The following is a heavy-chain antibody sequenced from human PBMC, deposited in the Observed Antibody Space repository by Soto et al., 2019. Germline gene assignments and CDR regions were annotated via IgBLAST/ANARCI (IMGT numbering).Heavy chain of an antibody. CDR2: INYSGFT. CDR1: GGSVISDSNW. J-gene: IGHJ5*02. Sequence: QVQLQESGPGVVKPSETLSLTCTVSGGSVISDSNWWTWIRQPPGKGLEWVGYINYSGFTKYNPSLKSRVTISVDTSKSQFSLNLNSVTAADTAMYYCAAIRRGGRYWGWFDPWGQGTLVTVSS. D-gene: IGHD1-26*01. CDR3: AAIRRGGRYWGWFDP. V-gene: IGHV4-61*01.